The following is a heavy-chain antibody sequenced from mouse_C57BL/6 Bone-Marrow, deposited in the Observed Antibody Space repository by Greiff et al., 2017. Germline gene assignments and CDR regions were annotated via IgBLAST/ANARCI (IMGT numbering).Heavy chain of an antibody. CDR2: IYPRSGNT. J-gene: IGHJ3*01. V-gene: IGHV1-81*01. Sequence: QVHVKQSGAELARPGASVKLSCKASGYTFTSYGISWVKQRTGQGLEWIGEIYPRSGNTYYNEKFKGKATLTADKSSSTAYMELRSLTSEDSAVYFCAGYYPWLAYWGQGTLVTVSA. D-gene: IGHD1-1*01. CDR1: GYTFTSYG. CDR3: AGYYPWLAY.